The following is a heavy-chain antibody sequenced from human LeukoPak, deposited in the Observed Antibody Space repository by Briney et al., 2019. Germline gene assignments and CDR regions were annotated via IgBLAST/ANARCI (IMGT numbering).Heavy chain of an antibody. V-gene: IGHV4-39*01. D-gene: IGHD6-25*01. CDR3: ASPGRPGRAALS. J-gene: IGHJ1*01. CDR1: GGSISSSSYY. CDR2: IYYSGST. Sequence: SETLSLTCTVSGGSISSSSYYWGWIRQPPGKGLEWIGSIYYSGSTYYNPSLKSRVTISVDTSKNQFSLKLSSVTAADTAVYYCASPGRPGRAALSWGQGTLVTVSS.